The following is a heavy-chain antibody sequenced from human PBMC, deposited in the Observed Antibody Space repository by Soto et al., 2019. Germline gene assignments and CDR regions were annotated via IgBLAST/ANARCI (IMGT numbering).Heavy chain of an antibody. CDR2: IDPSDSYT. CDR1: GYSFTSYW. Sequence: LGESLKISCKGSGYSFTSYWISWVRQMPGKGLEWMGRIDPSDSYTNYSPSFQGQVTISADKSISTAYLQWSSLKASDTAMYYCARRATMVRGDRSYYFDYWGQGTLVTVSS. D-gene: IGHD3-10*01. J-gene: IGHJ4*02. CDR3: ARRATMVRGDRSYYFDY. V-gene: IGHV5-10-1*04.